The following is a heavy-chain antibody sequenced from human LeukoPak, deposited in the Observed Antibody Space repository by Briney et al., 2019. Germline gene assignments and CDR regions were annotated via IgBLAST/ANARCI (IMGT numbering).Heavy chain of an antibody. J-gene: IGHJ4*02. Sequence: GGSLRLSCAASGFTFSSYAMHWVRQAPGKGLEWVAVISYDGSNKYYADSVKGRFTISRDNSKNTLYLQMNSLRAEDTAVYYCATESTTDYYDSSGYGLLGYWGQGTLVTVSS. CDR3: ATESTTDYYDSSGYGLLGY. V-gene: IGHV3-30-3*01. D-gene: IGHD3-22*01. CDR1: GFTFSSYA. CDR2: ISYDGSNK.